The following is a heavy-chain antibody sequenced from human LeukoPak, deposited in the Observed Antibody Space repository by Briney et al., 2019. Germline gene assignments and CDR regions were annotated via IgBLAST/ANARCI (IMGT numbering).Heavy chain of an antibody. D-gene: IGHD3-10*01. CDR2: MYYSGST. J-gene: IGHJ4*02. Sequence: GSLRLSCAASGFTFSAYWMNWVRQAPGKGLEWIGLMYYSGSTYYNPSLKSRVSLSVDTSKNQFSLKLNSVTAADTAVYYCAKVGGGSYTYFDYWGQGTLVTVSS. CDR1: GFTFSAYW. CDR3: AKVGGGSYTYFDY. V-gene: IGHV4-59*01.